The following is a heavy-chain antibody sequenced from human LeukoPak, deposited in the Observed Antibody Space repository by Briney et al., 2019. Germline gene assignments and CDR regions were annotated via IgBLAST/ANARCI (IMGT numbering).Heavy chain of an antibody. Sequence: GGSLRLSCSASGFTFSSYAMNWVRQAPGKGLEWVASIGAAGYYIYYADSVKGRFTISRDNAKNSLYLQMNSLRAEDTAVYYCARDLIYGSGSKYNWFDPWGQGTLVTVSS. CDR1: GFTFSSYA. D-gene: IGHD3-10*01. V-gene: IGHV3-21*01. J-gene: IGHJ5*02. CDR3: ARDLIYGSGSKYNWFDP. CDR2: IGAAGYYI.